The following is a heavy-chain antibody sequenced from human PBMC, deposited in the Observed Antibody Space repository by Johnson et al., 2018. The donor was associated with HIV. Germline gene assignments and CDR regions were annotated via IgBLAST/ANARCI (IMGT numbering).Heavy chain of an antibody. D-gene: IGHD3-10*02. J-gene: IGHJ3*02. V-gene: IGHV3-48*04. CDR3: AKDLTYVISALDI. CDR2: ISSSGSTI. Sequence: VQLVESGGGVVQPGRSLRLSCAASGFTFSSYAMSWVRQAPGKGLEWISYISSSGSTIYYADSVKGRSTISRDNVKNSLYLQINSLRVEDTAVYYCAKDLTYVISALDIWGQGTVVTVSS. CDR1: GFTFSSYA.